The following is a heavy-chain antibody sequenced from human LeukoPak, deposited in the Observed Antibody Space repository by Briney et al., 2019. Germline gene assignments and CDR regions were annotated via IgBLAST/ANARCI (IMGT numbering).Heavy chain of an antibody. CDR3: ARDRPRLRGYSYGYYYYMDV. CDR2: IYYSGST. CDR1: GGSISSSSYY. V-gene: IGHV4-39*07. Sequence: SETLSLTCAVSGGSISSSSYYWGWIRQPPGKGLEWIGRIYYSGSTYYNPFLKARVTISVDPSKHQFSLKLSSVTAADTAVYYCARDRPRLRGYSYGYYYYMDVWGKGTTVTVSS. J-gene: IGHJ6*03. D-gene: IGHD5-18*01.